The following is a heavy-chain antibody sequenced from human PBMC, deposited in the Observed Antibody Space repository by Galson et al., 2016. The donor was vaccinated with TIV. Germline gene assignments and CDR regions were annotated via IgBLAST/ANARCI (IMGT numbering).Heavy chain of an antibody. J-gene: IGHJ3*01. D-gene: IGHD4-17*01. CDR3: ARDPNGDWIGAFDF. Sequence: SLRLSCAASGFTFSKYAMIWVRQAPGKGLEWVSAVHAGGGGASYSDSVKGRFTISSDNSRNTLFLQMSSLTVEDTAVYFCARDPNGDWIGAFDFWGRGIMVTVSS. CDR1: GFTFSKYA. CDR2: VHAGGGGA. V-gene: IGHV3-23*01.